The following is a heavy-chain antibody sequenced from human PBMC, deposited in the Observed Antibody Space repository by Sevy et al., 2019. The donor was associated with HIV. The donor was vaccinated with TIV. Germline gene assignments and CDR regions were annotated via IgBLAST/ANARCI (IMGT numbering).Heavy chain of an antibody. CDR2: ISGSGGST. J-gene: IGHJ6*02. CDR1: GFTFSSYA. Sequence: GGSLRLSCAASGFTFSSYAMSWVRQAPGKGLEWVSAISGSGGSTYYADSVKGRFTISRDNSKNMLYLQMNSRRAEDTAVCYCATAERGYYDSSGYGRTYGMDVWGQGTTVTVSS. V-gene: IGHV3-23*01. CDR3: ATAERGYYDSSGYGRTYGMDV. D-gene: IGHD3-22*01.